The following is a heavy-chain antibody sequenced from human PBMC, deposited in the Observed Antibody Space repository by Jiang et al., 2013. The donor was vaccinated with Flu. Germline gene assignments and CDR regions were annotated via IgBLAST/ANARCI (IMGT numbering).Heavy chain of an antibody. CDR2: IYPGDSDT. Sequence: GAEVKKPGESLKISCKGSGYSFTSYWIGWVRQMPGKGLEWMGIIYPGDSDTRYSPSFQGQVTISADKSISTAYLQWSSLKASDTAMYYCARLPGGYSGYDPILGYYYYGMDVWGQGTTVTVSS. V-gene: IGHV5-51*03. J-gene: IGHJ6*02. D-gene: IGHD5-12*01. CDR1: GYSFTSYW. CDR3: ARLPGGYSGYDPILGYYYYGMDV.